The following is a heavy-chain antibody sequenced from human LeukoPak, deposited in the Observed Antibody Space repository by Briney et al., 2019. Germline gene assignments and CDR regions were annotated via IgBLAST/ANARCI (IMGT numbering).Heavy chain of an antibody. Sequence: SETLSLTCTVSGGSISRDYWSWFRQPPGKGLECIGYIFSSGGTKYNSSLEIPLNISVDTSSDQVSLALTSMTPVDAAVYYCARKSTAAAASQLWGRGTLVTFSS. J-gene: IGHJ2*01. CDR1: GGSISRDY. D-gene: IGHD2-2*01. V-gene: IGHV4-59*01. CDR3: ARKSTAAAASQL. CDR2: IFSSGGT.